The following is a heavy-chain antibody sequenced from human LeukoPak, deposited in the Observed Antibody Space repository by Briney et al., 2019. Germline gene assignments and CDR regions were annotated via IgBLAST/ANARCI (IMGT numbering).Heavy chain of an antibody. V-gene: IGHV3-74*01. J-gene: IGHJ4*02. CDR1: GLTFSNYW. CDR2: INTDGSST. CDR3: VRASYSAATPGY. D-gene: IGHD1-26*01. Sequence: GGSLRLSCAASGLTFSNYWMHWVRQAPGKGLVWVSRINTDGSSTTYGDSVKGRFTISRDNAKNTVYLQLSSLRAEDTAVYYCVRASYSAATPGYWGQGTLVTVSS.